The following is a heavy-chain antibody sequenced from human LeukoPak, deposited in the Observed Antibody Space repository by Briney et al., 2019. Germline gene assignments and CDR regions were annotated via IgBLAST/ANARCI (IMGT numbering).Heavy chain of an antibody. CDR2: IYESGTT. Sequence: PSETLSLTCAVYGESLNSYYWSWVRQPPGGGREWIGEIYESGTTEYNPSLKSRVPISMVPSKQQFSLSLSSVTAADTAVYYCARGAWATRLGSWGLGTPVIVSS. D-gene: IGHD2-15*01. CDR3: ARGAWATRLGS. V-gene: IGHV4-34*01. J-gene: IGHJ4*02. CDR1: GESLNSYY.